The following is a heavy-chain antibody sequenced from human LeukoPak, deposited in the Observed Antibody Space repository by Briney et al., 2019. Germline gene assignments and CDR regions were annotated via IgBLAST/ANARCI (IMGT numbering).Heavy chain of an antibody. V-gene: IGHV1-69*05. Sequence: ASVKVSCKASGGTFSSYAISWVRQAPGQGLEWMGGIIPIFGTANYAQKFQGRVTMTRDTSTSTVYMELSSLRSEDTAVYYCARGAPIGGSGSYSVCFDPWGQGTLVTVSS. D-gene: IGHD3-10*01. CDR1: GGTFSSYA. J-gene: IGHJ5*02. CDR2: IIPIFGTA. CDR3: ARGAPIGGSGSYSVCFDP.